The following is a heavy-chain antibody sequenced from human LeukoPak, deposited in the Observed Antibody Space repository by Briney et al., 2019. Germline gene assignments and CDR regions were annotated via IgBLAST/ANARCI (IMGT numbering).Heavy chain of an antibody. V-gene: IGHV3-48*02. CDR3: ARVNTVSRVFDS. CDR1: GLSFSDYN. Sequence: GGSLRLSCAASGLSFSDYNMNSVRQAPGKGLEWVAYITDTSRIMYYADSVRGRFTICRDNAKNSLYLQMHTLTDEDTAVYYRARVNTVSRVFDSWGQGTLVTVSS. CDR2: ITDTSRIM. D-gene: IGHD2/OR15-2a*01. J-gene: IGHJ4*02.